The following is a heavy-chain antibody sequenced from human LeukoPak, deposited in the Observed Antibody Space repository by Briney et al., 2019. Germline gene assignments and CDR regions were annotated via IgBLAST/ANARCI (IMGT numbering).Heavy chain of an antibody. CDR1: RFTFRNHG. CDR2: IWYDGSDT. CDR3: ARDRSLRYFDY. V-gene: IGHV3-33*01. Sequence: PGRSLRLSWAASRFTFRNHGVHWVRQAPGRGLEWVAVIWYDGSDTYYTDCVKSRFTNSRDNSKNTLYLQMNGLRVEDTAVYYCARDRSLRYFDYWGQGTVVTVSS. J-gene: IGHJ4*02.